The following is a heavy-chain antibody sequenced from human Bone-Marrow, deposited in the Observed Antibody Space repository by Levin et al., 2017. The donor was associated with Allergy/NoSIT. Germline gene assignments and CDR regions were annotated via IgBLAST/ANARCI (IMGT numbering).Heavy chain of an antibody. CDR2: ISGSGGST. CDR3: AKDMMGGRWELLTPDDAFDI. D-gene: IGHD1-26*01. J-gene: IGHJ3*02. Sequence: LSLTCAASGFTFSSYAMSWVRQAPGKGLEWVSAISGSGGSTYYADSVKGRFTISRDNSKNTLYLQMNSLRAEDTAVYYCAKDMMGGRWELLTPDDAFDIWGQGTMVTVSS. V-gene: IGHV3-23*01. CDR1: GFTFSSYA.